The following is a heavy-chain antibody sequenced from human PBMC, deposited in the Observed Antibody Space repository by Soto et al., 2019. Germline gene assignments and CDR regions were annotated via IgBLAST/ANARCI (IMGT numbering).Heavy chain of an antibody. CDR2: INHSGST. CDR3: ARGLYCSGGSCYRRFDP. J-gene: IGHJ5*02. CDR1: GGSFSGYY. Sequence: QVQLQQWGAGLLKPSETLSLTCAVYGGSFSGYYWSWIRQPPGKGLEWIGEINHSGSTNYNPSLKSRVTISVDTSKNQFSLKLSSVTAADTAVYYCARGLYCSGGSCYRRFDPWGQGTLVTVSS. D-gene: IGHD2-15*01. V-gene: IGHV4-34*01.